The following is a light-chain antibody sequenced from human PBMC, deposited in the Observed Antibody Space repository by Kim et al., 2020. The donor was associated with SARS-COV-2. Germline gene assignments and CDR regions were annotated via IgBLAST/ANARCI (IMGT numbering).Light chain of an antibody. CDR1: SSDGGGYNY. Sequence: SPGQSVTISCTGTSSDGGGYNYVSWYQQHPGKAPKLMIYDVSKRPSGVPDRFSGSKSGNTASLTISGLQAEDEADYYCCSYAGSSVFGGGTQLTVL. CDR2: DVS. V-gene: IGLV2-11*01. CDR3: CSYAGSSV. J-gene: IGLJ2*01.